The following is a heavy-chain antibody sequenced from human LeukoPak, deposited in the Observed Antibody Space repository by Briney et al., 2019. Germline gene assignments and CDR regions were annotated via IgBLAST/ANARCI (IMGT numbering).Heavy chain of an antibody. Sequence: GRSLRLSCAASGFTFSSYAMHWVRQAPGKGLEWVAAISYDGSNKYYADSVKGRFTISRDNSKNTLYLQMNSLRAEDTAVYYCARGGYGSGSYLDYWGQGTLVTVSS. CDR1: GFTFSSYA. J-gene: IGHJ4*02. D-gene: IGHD3-10*01. V-gene: IGHV3-30-3*01. CDR2: ISYDGSNK. CDR3: ARGGYGSGSYLDY.